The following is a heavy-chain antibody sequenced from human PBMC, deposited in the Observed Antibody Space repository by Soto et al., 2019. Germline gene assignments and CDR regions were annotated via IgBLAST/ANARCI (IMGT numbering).Heavy chain of an antibody. V-gene: IGHV3-23*01. CDR2: ISGSGGST. CDR1: GFTFSSYA. CDR3: AKDGNPIPYLTGYYRLGWFDP. J-gene: IGHJ5*02. Sequence: GGSLRLSCAASGFTFSSYAMSWVRQAPGKGLEWVSAISGSGGSTYYADSVEGRFTISRDNSKNTLYLQMNSLRAEDTAVYYCAKDGNPIPYLTGYYRLGWFDPWGQGTLVTVSS. D-gene: IGHD3-9*01.